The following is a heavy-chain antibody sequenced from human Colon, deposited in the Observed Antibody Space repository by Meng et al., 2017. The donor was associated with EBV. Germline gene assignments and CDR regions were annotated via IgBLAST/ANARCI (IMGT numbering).Heavy chain of an antibody. V-gene: IGHV1-18*01. D-gene: IGHD3-10*01. CDR1: GYTFASYG. CDR2: FVNNVDT. CDR3: ARGTPGRSYSDY. Sequence: GAEVKKPGASVRVSGEASGYTFASYGISRLRQAPGQGLEWMGWFVNNVDTYSAQKFQGRVTMTTDTHTSTAFMELRSLRSDDTAVYYCARGTPGRSYSDYWGQGTLVTVSS. J-gene: IGHJ4*02.